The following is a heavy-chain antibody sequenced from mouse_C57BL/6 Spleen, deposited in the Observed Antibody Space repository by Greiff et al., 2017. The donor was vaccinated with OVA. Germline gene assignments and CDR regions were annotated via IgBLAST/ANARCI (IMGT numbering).Heavy chain of an antibody. J-gene: IGHJ2*01. Sequence: EVQLQQSGAELVKPGASVKLSCTASGFNIKDYYMHWVKQRTEQGLEWIGRIDPEDGENKYAPKFQGKATITADTSSNTAYLQLSGLTSEETAVYYCARGEKFDYWGKGTTLTVSS. CDR1: GFNIKDYY. CDR3: ARGEKFDY. V-gene: IGHV14-2*01. CDR2: IDPEDGEN.